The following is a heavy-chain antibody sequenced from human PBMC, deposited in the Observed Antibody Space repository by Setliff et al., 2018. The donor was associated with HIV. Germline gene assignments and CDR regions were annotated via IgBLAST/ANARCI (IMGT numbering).Heavy chain of an antibody. Sequence: PGGSLSLSCAASGFTFSDHYMDWVRQAPGKGLEWVGRSRNKAKSYTTEYSASVKGRFTISRDDSKNSLYLQMNGLKTEDTAVYYCTRKDIVVQNAFDIWGQGTMVTVSS. D-gene: IGHD2-15*01. J-gene: IGHJ3*02. CDR1: GFTFSDHY. CDR2: SRNKAKSYTT. CDR3: TRKDIVVQNAFDI. V-gene: IGHV3-72*01.